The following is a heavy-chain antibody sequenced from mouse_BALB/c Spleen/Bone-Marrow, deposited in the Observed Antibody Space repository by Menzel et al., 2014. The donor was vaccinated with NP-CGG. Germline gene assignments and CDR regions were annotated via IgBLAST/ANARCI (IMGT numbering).Heavy chain of an antibody. V-gene: IGHV1-9*01. CDR1: GYTFSSYW. J-gene: IGHJ2*01. Sequence: VKLVESGAELMKPGASMKISCKATGYTFSSYWIEWVKRRPGHGLEWIGEILPGSGSTNYNEQFKGKATFTADASPSTAYMELSSLTSEDSAVYYCARFYYGNPTGYFDYWGQGTTLTVSS. CDR2: ILPGSGST. D-gene: IGHD2-1*01. CDR3: ARFYYGNPTGYFDY.